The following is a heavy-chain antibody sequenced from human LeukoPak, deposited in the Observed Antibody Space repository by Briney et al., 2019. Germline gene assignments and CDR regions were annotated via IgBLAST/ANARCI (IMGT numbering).Heavy chain of an antibody. V-gene: IGHV1-24*01. CDR3: ATTRYSSSSEGPYYFDY. CDR2: FDPEDGET. Sequence: VKVSCKVSGYTLTELSMHWVRQAPGKGLEWMGGFDPEDGETIYAQKFQGRVTMTEDTSTDTAYMELSSLRSDDTAVYYCATTRYSSSSEGPYYFDYWGQGTLVTVSS. D-gene: IGHD6-6*01. J-gene: IGHJ4*02. CDR1: GYTLTELS.